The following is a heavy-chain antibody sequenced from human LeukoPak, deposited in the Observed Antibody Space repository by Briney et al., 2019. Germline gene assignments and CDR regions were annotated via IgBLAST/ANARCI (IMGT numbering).Heavy chain of an antibody. V-gene: IGHV4-34*01. D-gene: IGHD3-3*01. Sequence: PSETLSLTCGVEVGSFTGFYWSWVRQRPGKGLEGIGSIYYSGSTYYNPSLKSRVTISVDTSKNQFSLKLSSVTAADTAVYYCARAYYDFWSGYYTEYYYYYMDVWGKGTTVTVSS. J-gene: IGHJ6*03. CDR3: ARAYYDFWSGYYTEYYYYYMDV. CDR2: IYYSGST. CDR1: VGSFTGFY.